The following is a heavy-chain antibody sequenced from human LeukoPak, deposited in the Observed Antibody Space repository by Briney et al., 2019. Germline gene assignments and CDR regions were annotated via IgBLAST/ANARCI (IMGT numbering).Heavy chain of an antibody. CDR2: IGGRSAGT. Sequence: GGSLRLSCAASGVIFSNYDMSWVRQAPGKGLEWVSGIGGRSAGTYYADSVKGRFTISRDNSKNTLYLQINSLRAEDTAVYYCAKAFGISNNPFDYWGQGTLVTVSS. D-gene: IGHD3-16*01. V-gene: IGHV3-23*01. CDR1: GVIFSNYD. J-gene: IGHJ4*02. CDR3: AKAFGISNNPFDY.